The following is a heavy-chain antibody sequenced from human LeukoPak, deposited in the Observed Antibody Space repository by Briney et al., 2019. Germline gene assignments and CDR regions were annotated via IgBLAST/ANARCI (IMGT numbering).Heavy chain of an antibody. V-gene: IGHV3-9*01. J-gene: IGHJ4*02. CDR2: ISWNSGSI. CDR3: AKAYCSSTSCYLDY. D-gene: IGHD2-2*01. Sequence: SLSLSCAASGYTLSSYSMNCARRAPGKGLECVSGISWNSGSIGYADSVKGRFTISRDNAKNSLYLHMNSLRAGDTALYYCAKAYCSSTSCYLDYWGQGTLVTVSS. CDR1: GYTLSSYS.